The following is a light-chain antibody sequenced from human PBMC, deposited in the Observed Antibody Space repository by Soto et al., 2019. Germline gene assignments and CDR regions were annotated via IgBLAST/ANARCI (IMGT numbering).Light chain of an antibody. CDR2: EVS. CDR3: SSYTSSGTLV. CDR1: SSDVGNYRY. Sequence: QSALTQPASVSGSPGQSITVSCTGTSSDVGNYRYVSWYQQHPGKAPRLMIYEVSDRPSGVSNRFSGSKSGNTASLTISGLQAEDEADYYCSSYTSSGTLVFGTGTKLTVL. V-gene: IGLV2-14*03. J-gene: IGLJ1*01.